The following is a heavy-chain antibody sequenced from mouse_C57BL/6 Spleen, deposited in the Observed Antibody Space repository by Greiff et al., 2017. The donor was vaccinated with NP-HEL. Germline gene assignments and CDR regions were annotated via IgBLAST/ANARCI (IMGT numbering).Heavy chain of an antibody. V-gene: IGHV5-17*01. CDR1: GFTFSDYG. CDR3: ARDGYYPVYFDY. J-gene: IGHJ2*01. CDR2: ISSGSSTI. D-gene: IGHD2-3*01. Sequence: EVKLMESGGGLVKPGGSLKLSCAASGFTFSDYGMHWVRQAPEQGLEWVAYISSGSSTIYYADTVKGRFTISRDNAKNTLFLQMTSLRSEDTAMYYCARDGYYPVYFDYWGKGTTLTVSS.